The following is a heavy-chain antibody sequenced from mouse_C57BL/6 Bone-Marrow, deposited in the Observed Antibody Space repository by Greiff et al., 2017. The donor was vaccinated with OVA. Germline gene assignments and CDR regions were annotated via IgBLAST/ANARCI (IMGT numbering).Heavy chain of an antibody. J-gene: IGHJ3*01. D-gene: IGHD2-2*01. CDR3: ARSYGYDEAY. CDR2: ISSGGSYT. CDR1: GFTFSSYG. Sequence: EVMLVESGGDLVKPGGSLKLSCAASGFTFSSYGMSWVRQTPDKRLEWVATISSGGSYTYYPDSVKGRFTISRDNAKNTLYLQMSSLKSEDTAMYYCARSYGYDEAYWGQGTLVTVSA. V-gene: IGHV5-6*01.